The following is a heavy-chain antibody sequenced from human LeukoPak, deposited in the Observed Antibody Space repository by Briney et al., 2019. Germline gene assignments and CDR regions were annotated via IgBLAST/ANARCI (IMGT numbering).Heavy chain of an antibody. CDR1: GYTFTSYG. J-gene: IGHJ3*02. CDR3: ARAHHLYVSTGAFDI. CDR2: ISAYNGNT. D-gene: IGHD2/OR15-2a*01. V-gene: IGHV1-18*01. Sequence: ASVKVSCKASGYTFTSYGISWVRQAPGQGLEWMGWISAYNGNTNYAQKLQGRVTMTTDTSTSTAYMELRSLRSDGTAVYYCARAHHLYVSTGAFDIWGQGTMVTVSS.